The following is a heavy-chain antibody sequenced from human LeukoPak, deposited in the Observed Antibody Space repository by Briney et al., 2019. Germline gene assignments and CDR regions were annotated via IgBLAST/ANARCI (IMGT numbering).Heavy chain of an antibody. CDR2: LYHSGST. CDR1: SGSINNNTFY. J-gene: IGHJ4*02. CDR3: ARRSDSGSDDGEDYFDN. V-gene: IGHV4-39*02. Sequence: SETLSLTCTVSSGSINNNTFYWGWVRQPPGRGLEWLGSLYHSGSTYYNPSLTSRIAISVDTSKNHFSLKMRSVTAADTAVYYCARRSDSGSDDGEDYFDNWGQGTLVTVSS. D-gene: IGHD1-26*01.